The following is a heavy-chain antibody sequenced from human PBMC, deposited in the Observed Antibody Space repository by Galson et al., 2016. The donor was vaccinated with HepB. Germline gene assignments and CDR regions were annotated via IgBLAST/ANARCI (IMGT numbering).Heavy chain of an antibody. CDR3: ATVGSYTTSSPYYYYYFGMDV. D-gene: IGHD3-10*01. CDR1: GISLAELF. V-gene: IGHV1-24*01. CDR2: FDPEDGET. J-gene: IGHJ6*04. Sequence: SVKVSCRVSGISLAELFIHWVRLAPGKGLEWMGGFDPEDGETTYAQKFQGRVSMTEDTSTDTGYMELSSLRYDDTAVYYCATVGSYTTSSPYYYYYFGMDVWGKGTTVTVSS.